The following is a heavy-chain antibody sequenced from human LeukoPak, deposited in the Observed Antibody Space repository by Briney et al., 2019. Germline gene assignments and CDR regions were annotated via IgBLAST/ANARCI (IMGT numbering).Heavy chain of an antibody. CDR3: ARHFAGHTRNFDY. J-gene: IGHJ4*02. V-gene: IGHV4-34*01. CDR1: GGSFSGYY. D-gene: IGHD3-3*02. CDR2: INHSGST. Sequence: SETLSLTCAVYGGSFSGYYWSWIRQPPGKGLEWIGEINHSGSTNYNPSLESRVTMSVDTSKNQFSLKLNSVTAADTAIYYCARHFAGHTRNFDYWGQGTLVTVSS.